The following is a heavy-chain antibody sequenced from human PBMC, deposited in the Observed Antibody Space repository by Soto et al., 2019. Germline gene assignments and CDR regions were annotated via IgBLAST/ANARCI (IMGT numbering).Heavy chain of an antibody. V-gene: IGHV3-30-3*01. CDR1: GFTFSSYA. Sequence: GGSLRLSCAASGFTFSSYAMHWVRQAPGKGLEWVAVISYDGSNKYYADSVKGRLTISRDNSKNTLYLQMNSLRAEDTAVYYCARFDLTMTTLDYWGQGTLVTVSS. CDR3: ARFDLTMTTLDY. CDR2: ISYDGSNK. D-gene: IGHD4-4*01. J-gene: IGHJ4*02.